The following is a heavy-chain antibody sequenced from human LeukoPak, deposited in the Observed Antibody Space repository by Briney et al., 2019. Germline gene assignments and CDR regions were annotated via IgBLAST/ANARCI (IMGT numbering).Heavy chain of an antibody. Sequence: SETLSLTCAVYGGSFSGYDWSWIRQPPRTGLEWIGEINHSVSTNYNPSLKSRVTISVDRSKIQFSLKLSSVTAADTAVYYCARGNRIAVRFVAFDIGGQGTMVTVSS. J-gene: IGHJ3*02. CDR1: GGSFSGYD. D-gene: IGHD6-6*01. V-gene: IGHV4-34*01. CDR2: INHSVST. CDR3: ARGNRIAVRFVAFDI.